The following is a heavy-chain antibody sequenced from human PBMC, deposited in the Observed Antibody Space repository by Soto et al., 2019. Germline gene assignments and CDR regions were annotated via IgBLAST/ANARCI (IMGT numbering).Heavy chain of an antibody. Sequence: QVQLVESGGGVVQPGRSLRLSCAASGFTFSSYAMHWVRQAPGKGLEWVAVISYDGSNKYYADSVKGRFTISRDNSKNTLYLQMNSLRAEDTAVYYCARPRSSGREDLEYFQHCGQGTLVTVSS. V-gene: IGHV3-30-3*01. CDR3: ARPRSSGREDLEYFQH. D-gene: IGHD6-19*01. J-gene: IGHJ1*01. CDR1: GFTFSSYA. CDR2: ISYDGSNK.